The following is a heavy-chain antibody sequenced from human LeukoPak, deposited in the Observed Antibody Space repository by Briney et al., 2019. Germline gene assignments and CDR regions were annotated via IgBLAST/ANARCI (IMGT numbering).Heavy chain of an antibody. CDR2: IYTSGST. D-gene: IGHD3-22*01. CDR3: ARDGRGNYYDSSGYRGDAFDI. J-gene: IGHJ3*02. V-gene: IGHV4-4*07. CDR1: GGSISSYY. Sequence: SETLSLTCTVSGGSISSYYWSWIRQPAGKGLEWIGRIYTSGSTNYNPSLKSRVTMSVDTSKNQFSLKLSSVTAADTAVYYCARDGRGNYYDSSGYRGDAFDIWGQGTMVTVSS.